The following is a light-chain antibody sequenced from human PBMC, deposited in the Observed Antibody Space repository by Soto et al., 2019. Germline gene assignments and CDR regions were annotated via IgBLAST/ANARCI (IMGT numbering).Light chain of an antibody. J-gene: IGKJ1*01. CDR1: QSIGDS. CDR3: LQDYNYPRT. CDR2: DVS. V-gene: IGKV1-5*01. Sequence: DIQMTQSPSTLSASVGDRVTITCRASQSIGDSLAWYQQKPGKAPYLLISDVSSLERGVPSRFSGSGSGTDFTLTISSLQPEDFATYYCLQDYNYPRTFGQGTKVDI.